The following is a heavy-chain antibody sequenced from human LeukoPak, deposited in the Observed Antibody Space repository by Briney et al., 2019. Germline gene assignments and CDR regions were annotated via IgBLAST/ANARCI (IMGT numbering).Heavy chain of an antibody. V-gene: IGHV4-4*07. D-gene: IGHD6-13*01. CDR3: ARIAPSIAAAGTSIGGFDY. CDR2: IYTSGST. Sequence: SETLSHTSTVSGGSISSYYCSWIRQPAGKGLEWIGRIYTSGSTNYNPSLKSRVTISVDKSKNQFSLKLSSVTAADTAVYYCARIAPSIAAAGTSIGGFDYWGQETLHRVSS. CDR1: GGSISSYY. J-gene: IGHJ4*02.